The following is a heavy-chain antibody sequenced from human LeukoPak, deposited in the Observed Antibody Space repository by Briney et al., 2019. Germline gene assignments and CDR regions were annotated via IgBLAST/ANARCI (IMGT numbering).Heavy chain of an antibody. Sequence: GGSLRLSCAASGFTFSSYAMSWVRQAPGKGLEWVSAISGSGGSTYYADSVKGRFTISRDNSKNTLYLQMNSLRAEDTAVYYCARGDGSSWYGGNYYYYYGMDVWGQGTTVTVSS. J-gene: IGHJ6*02. CDR2: ISGSGGST. CDR1: GFTFSSYA. CDR3: ARGDGSSWYGGNYYYYYGMDV. D-gene: IGHD6-13*01. V-gene: IGHV3-23*01.